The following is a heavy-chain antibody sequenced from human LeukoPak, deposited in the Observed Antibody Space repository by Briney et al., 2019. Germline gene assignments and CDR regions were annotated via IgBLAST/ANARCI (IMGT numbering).Heavy chain of an antibody. D-gene: IGHD1-26*01. CDR3: AGQVGGDYVGY. CDR1: GGSISSYY. Sequence: PSETLSLTCTVSGGSISSYYWSWIRQPPGKGLEWIGYIYYSGSTYYNPSLKSRVTISVDTSKNQFSLKLSSVTAADTAVYYCAGQVGGDYVGYWGQGTLVTVSS. CDR2: IYYSGST. V-gene: IGHV4-59*08. J-gene: IGHJ4*02.